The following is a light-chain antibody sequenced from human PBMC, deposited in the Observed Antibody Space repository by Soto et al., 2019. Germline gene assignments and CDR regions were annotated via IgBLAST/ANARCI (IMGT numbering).Light chain of an antibody. V-gene: IGLV2-11*01. J-gene: IGLJ2*01. CDR3: CSYAGSYTV. CDR1: SSDVGGYNY. CDR2: AVT. Sequence: QSVLTQPRSVSGSPGQSVTISCTGTSSDVGGYNYVSWYQQQPGKAPKLMIYAVTKRPSGVPDRFSGSTSGNTASLTISGLQAEDEADYYCCSYAGSYTVFGGGTKLTVL.